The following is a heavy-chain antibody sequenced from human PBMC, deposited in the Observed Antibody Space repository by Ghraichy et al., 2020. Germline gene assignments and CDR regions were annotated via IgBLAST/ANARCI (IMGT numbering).Heavy chain of an antibody. D-gene: IGHD4-11*01. V-gene: IGHV4-39*01. Sequence: SETLSLTCTVFGGSISSSSHYWGWIRQPPGKGLEWVGGIYYNGDTYYNPSLNSRGTISVDTPKNQFSLKVTSLTAADTAVYFCARSPFSNYPPAWFDPWGQGALVTVSS. CDR1: GGSISSSSHY. CDR3: ARSPFSNYPPAWFDP. J-gene: IGHJ5*02. CDR2: IYYNGDT.